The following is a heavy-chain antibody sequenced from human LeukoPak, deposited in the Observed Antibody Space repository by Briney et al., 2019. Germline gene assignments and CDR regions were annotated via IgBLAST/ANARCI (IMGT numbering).Heavy chain of an antibody. D-gene: IGHD3-10*01. Sequence: GGSLRLSCAASGFTVSSYSMNWVRQAPGKGLEWVSSISSSSSYIYYADSVKGRFTISRDNAKNSLYLQMNSLRAEDTAVYYCARRPYYGSGSSIIKVGYYFDYWGQGTLVTVSS. CDR3: ARRPYYGSGSSIIKVGYYFDY. CDR1: GFTVSSYS. J-gene: IGHJ4*02. CDR2: ISSSSSYI. V-gene: IGHV3-21*01.